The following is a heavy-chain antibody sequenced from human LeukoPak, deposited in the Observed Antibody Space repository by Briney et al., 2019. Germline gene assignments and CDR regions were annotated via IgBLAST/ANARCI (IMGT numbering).Heavy chain of an antibody. D-gene: IGHD1-14*01. CDR2: IYYSGST. CDR1: GGSISSSSYY. J-gene: IGHJ4*02. Sequence: SETLSLTCTVSGGSISSSSYYWGWIRQPPGKGLEWIGTIYYSGSTYYHPSLKSRLTISVDTSKNQFSLKLSSVTAADTAVYYCASLHTPGYFDYWGQGTLVTVSS. CDR3: ASLHTPGYFDY. V-gene: IGHV4-39*01.